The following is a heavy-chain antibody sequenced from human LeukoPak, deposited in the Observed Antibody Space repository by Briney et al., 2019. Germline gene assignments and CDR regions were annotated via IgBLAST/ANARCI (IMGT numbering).Heavy chain of an antibody. D-gene: IGHD2-21*02. Sequence: PSETLSLTYAVSGVSFDDYYWSWVRQTSGKGLEWIGEINHSGYTNDSPSLKSRVTLSIDTSRKQFSLNLRSVTVADTGIYYCTIMTAGHDYWGQGTLVTVSS. CDR2: INHSGYT. CDR1: GVSFDDYY. V-gene: IGHV4-34*01. CDR3: TIMTAGHDY. J-gene: IGHJ4*02.